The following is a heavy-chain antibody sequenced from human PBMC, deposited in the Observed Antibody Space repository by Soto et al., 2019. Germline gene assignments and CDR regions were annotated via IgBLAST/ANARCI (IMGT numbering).Heavy chain of an antibody. CDR3: ARDRDCLSTTCHNSLIALDP. CDR2: ISYDGNNK. V-gene: IGHV3-30-3*01. Sequence: QVQLVESGGGVVQPGRSLRLSCAASGFTFSSYAMHWVRQAPGKGLEWVAVISYDGNNKYYADSVKGRFTISRDNSKNTLYLQVNSLRAEDTAVYYCARDRDCLSTTCHNSLIALDPWGQGTLVTVSS. J-gene: IGHJ5*02. CDR1: GFTFSSYA. D-gene: IGHD2-2*02.